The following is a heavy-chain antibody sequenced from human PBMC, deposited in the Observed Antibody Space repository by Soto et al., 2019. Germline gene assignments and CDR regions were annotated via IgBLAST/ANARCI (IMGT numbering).Heavy chain of an antibody. CDR2: ISYDGSNK. D-gene: IGHD5-18*01. CDR1: GFTFSSYG. V-gene: IGHV3-30*18. Sequence: GGSLRLSCAASGFTFSSYGMHWVRQAPGKGLEWVAVISYDGSNKYYADSVKGRFTISRDNSKNTLYLQMNSLRAEDTAVYYCAKGDTAMPNFDYWGQGTLVTVSS. CDR3: AKGDTAMPNFDY. J-gene: IGHJ4*02.